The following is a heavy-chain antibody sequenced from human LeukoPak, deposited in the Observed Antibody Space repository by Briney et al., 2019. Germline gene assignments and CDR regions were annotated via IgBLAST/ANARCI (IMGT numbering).Heavy chain of an antibody. J-gene: IGHJ4*02. CDR1: GYTFTSHW. D-gene: IGHD6-13*01. CDR2: INPSDGSI. CDR3: AKAPRNSSTMLDY. Sequence: ASVKVSCKASGYTFTSHWIQWVRQAPGQGLEWMGLINPSDGSIAYAHRFQGRVTMTRDTSTSIVYMDLSSLRSEDTAVYYCAKAPRNSSTMLDYWGQGTLLTVSS. V-gene: IGHV1-46*01.